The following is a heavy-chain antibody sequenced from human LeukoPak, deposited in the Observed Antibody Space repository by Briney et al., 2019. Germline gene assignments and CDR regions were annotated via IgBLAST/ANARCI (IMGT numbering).Heavy chain of an antibody. D-gene: IGHD2-2*03. CDR1: GGSISSYY. V-gene: IGHV4-4*07. J-gene: IGHJ3*02. CDR3: ARVRLDINALDI. Sequence: SETLSLTCTVSGGSISSYYWSWIRQPAGKGLEWIGRIYTSGSTNYNPSLKSRVTISVDTSKNQFSLKLSSVTAADTAVYYCARVRLDINALDIWGQGTMVTVSS. CDR2: IYTSGST.